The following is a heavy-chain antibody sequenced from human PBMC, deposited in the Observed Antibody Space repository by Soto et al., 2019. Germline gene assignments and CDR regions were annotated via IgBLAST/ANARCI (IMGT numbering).Heavy chain of an antibody. V-gene: IGHV4-59*01. CDR2: VYYNGDT. CDR3: AGPYRVTYEY. D-gene: IGHD4-4*01. CDR1: GGSIGTSC. J-gene: IGHJ4*01. Sequence: SETLSLTWTVSGGSIGTSCWNWIRQSPGKGLEWIGYVYYNGDTNYNPSLKSRVTISVDTSKNQFSLRLNSVTAADTAVYYCAGPYRVTYEYWGHGTLVTVSS.